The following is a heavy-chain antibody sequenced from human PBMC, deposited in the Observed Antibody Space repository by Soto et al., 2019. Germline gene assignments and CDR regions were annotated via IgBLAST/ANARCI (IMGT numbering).Heavy chain of an antibody. J-gene: IGHJ5*01. V-gene: IGHV3-30*18. D-gene: IGHD1-26*01. CDR1: GFAFGKFG. Sequence: QVQLVESGGGVVQPGTSRTLSCAASGFAFGKFGMLWVRQAPGKGLEWVAVLSYDGSTTYYADSVKGRFSISRDNSKNVLYLRMNSLRGDDTAVYYCAKGMEEGAVQDSWGQGTLVIVSS. CDR3: AKGMEEGAVQDS. CDR2: LSYDGSTT.